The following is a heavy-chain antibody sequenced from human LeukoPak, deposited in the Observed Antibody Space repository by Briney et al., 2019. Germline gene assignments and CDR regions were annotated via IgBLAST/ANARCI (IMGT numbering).Heavy chain of an antibody. Sequence: GGSLRLSCTVSGFTFGDYAMSWVRQAPGKGLEWVGFIRSKVYGGTTEYAASVKGRFTISRDDSKSIAYLQMNSLKTEDTAVYYCARAYTRRGRQRFDPWGQGTLVTVSS. CDR3: ARAYTRRGRQRFDP. CDR2: IRSKVYGGTT. J-gene: IGHJ5*02. D-gene: IGHD3/OR15-3a*01. CDR1: GFTFGDYA. V-gene: IGHV3-49*04.